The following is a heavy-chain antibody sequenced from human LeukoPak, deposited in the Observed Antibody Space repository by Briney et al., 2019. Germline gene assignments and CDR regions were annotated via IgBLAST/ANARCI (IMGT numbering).Heavy chain of an antibody. CDR3: ARVRYSGYDFYYYYGMDV. D-gene: IGHD5-12*01. V-gene: IGHV6-1*01. Sequence: SQTLSLTCAISGDSVSSNSAAWNWIRQSPSRGLEWLGRTYYRSKWYNDYAVSVKSRMTINPDTSKNQFSLQLNSVTPEDTAVYYCARVRYSGYDFYYYYGMDVWGKGTTVTVSS. CDR2: TYYRSKWYN. J-gene: IGHJ6*04. CDR1: GDSVSSNSAA.